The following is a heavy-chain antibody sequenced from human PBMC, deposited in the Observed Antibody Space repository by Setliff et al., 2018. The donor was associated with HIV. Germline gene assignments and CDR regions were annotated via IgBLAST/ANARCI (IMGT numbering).Heavy chain of an antibody. D-gene: IGHD2-21*01. CDR2: VYTSGST. J-gene: IGHJ6*03. Sequence: SETLSLTCAVSGGSISSGSHFWGWIRQPAGKGLEWIGHVYTSGSTDYNPSLNSRLTISIDTSRNQFSLRLNSVTAADTAVYFCARVGLAYSGDMDVWGKGTTVTVSS. V-gene: IGHV4-61*09. CDR3: ARVGLAYSGDMDV. CDR1: GGSISSGSHF.